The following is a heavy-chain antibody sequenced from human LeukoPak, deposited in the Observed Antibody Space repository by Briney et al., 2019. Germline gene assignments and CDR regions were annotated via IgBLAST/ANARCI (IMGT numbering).Heavy chain of an antibody. CDR1: GFTFSSYA. Sequence: PGGSLRLSCAASGFTFSSYAMQWVSQAPGKGLEWVAVISYDGSNKYYADSVKGRFTIYRDNSKHTLYLQMSSLRAEDTAVYYCARDAGGVYSYWGQGTLVTVSS. D-gene: IGHD3-16*01. CDR3: ARDAGGVYSY. J-gene: IGHJ4*02. V-gene: IGHV3-30*04. CDR2: ISYDGSNK.